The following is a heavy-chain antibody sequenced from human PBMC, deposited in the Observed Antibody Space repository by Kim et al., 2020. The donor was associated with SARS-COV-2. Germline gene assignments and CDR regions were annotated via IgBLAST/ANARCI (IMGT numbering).Heavy chain of an antibody. Sequence: GGSLRLSCAASGFTFSSYSMNWVRQAPGKGLEWVSSISSSSSYIYYADSVKGRFTISRDNAKNSLYLQMNSLRAEDTAVYYCARAGDSGSYYEYWGQGTLVTVSS. CDR3: ARAGDSGSYYEY. J-gene: IGHJ4*02. CDR1: GFTFSSYS. D-gene: IGHD1-26*01. CDR2: ISSSSSYI. V-gene: IGHV3-21*01.